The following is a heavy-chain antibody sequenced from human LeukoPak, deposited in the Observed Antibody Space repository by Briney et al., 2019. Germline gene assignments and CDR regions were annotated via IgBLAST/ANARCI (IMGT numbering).Heavy chain of an antibody. CDR2: ISYDGSNK. CDR1: GFTFNNYG. V-gene: IGHV3-30*03. Sequence: GGSLRLSCAASGFTFNNYGMHWVRQAPGKGLEWVAVISYDGSNKYYADSVKGRFTISRDNAKNSLYLQMNSLRAEDTAIYYCARRYFDYWGQGTLVTVSS. CDR3: ARRYFDY. J-gene: IGHJ4*02.